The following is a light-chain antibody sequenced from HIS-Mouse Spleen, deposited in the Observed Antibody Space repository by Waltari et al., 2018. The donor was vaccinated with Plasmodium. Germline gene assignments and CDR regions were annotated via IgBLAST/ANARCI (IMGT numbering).Light chain of an antibody. J-gene: IGKJ3*01. CDR3: QQYNNWSFT. Sequence: EIVMTQSPATLSVSPGERATLSCRASQSVRSNLAWYQQKPGQAPRLLIYGASTRATVMPARFSGRGSGTEFTLTISSLQSEDFAVYYCQQYNNWSFTFGPGTKVDIK. CDR2: GAS. CDR1: QSVRSN. V-gene: IGKV3-15*01.